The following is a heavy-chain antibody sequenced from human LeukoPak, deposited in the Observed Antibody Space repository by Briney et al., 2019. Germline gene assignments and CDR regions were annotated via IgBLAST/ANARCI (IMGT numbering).Heavy chain of an antibody. J-gene: IGHJ4*02. V-gene: IGHV1-18*01. D-gene: IGHD3-9*01. Sequence: ASVKVSCKASGYTLTSYGISWVRQAPGQGLEWMGLISAYNGNTNYAQKLQGRVTMTTDTSTSTAYMELRSLRSDDPAVYYCARGRELLRYFDWLIDFDYWGQGTLVTVSS. CDR3: ARGRELLRYFDWLIDFDY. CDR1: GYTLTSYG. CDR2: ISAYNGNT.